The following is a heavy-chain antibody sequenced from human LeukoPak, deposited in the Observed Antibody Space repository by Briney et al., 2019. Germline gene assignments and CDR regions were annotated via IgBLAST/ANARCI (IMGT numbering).Heavy chain of an antibody. CDR1: GFTFSSYW. J-gene: IGHJ4*02. Sequence: GGSLRPSCAASGFTFSSYWMHWVRQPLGKGLVWVSRINPDGTTTNYADSVKGRFTIPRDNAKNTLYLQMNSLTVEDTALYYCVRIATVTTPDYWGQGTLVTVSS. CDR3: VRIATVTTPDY. CDR2: INPDGTTT. V-gene: IGHV3-74*01. D-gene: IGHD4-17*01.